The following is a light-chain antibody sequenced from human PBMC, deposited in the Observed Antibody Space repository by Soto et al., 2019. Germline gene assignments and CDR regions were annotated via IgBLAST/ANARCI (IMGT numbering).Light chain of an antibody. Sequence: QSALTQPASVSAYPGQSITISCTGTSSDLGSYNLVSWYQHHPGKAPKLMIYEGVKRPSGVSSRFSASTSGNTASLTLSGLQAEDEADYYCCSYAGSSTFVFGGGTKLTVL. J-gene: IGLJ2*01. V-gene: IGLV2-23*03. CDR2: EGV. CDR1: SSDLGSYNL. CDR3: CSYAGSSTFV.